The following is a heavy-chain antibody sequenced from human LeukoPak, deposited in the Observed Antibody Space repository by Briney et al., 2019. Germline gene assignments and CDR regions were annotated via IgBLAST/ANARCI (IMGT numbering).Heavy chain of an antibody. CDR3: ASETTRGYSYGSPTDGFDL. CDR2: ISSSSSYI. D-gene: IGHD5-18*01. Sequence: GGSLRLSCAASGFTFSTYSMNWVRQAPGKGLEWVSSISSSSSYIYYANSVKGRFTISRDNARKSLFLQMNSLRAEHTAVYYCASETTRGYSYGSPTDGFDLWGQGTMVTVSS. CDR1: GFTFSTYS. V-gene: IGHV3-21*01. J-gene: IGHJ3*01.